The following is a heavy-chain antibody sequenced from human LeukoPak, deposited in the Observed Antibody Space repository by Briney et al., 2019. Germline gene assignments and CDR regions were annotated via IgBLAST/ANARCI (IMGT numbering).Heavy chain of an antibody. D-gene: IGHD2-2*01. Sequence: GGSLRLSCAASGFTFSSYNMNWVRQAPGKGLEWVSSISGSSSYIYYADSVKGRFTISRDNAKNSLYLQMNSLRAEDTAVYYCARDRGVVVPAAPYYYYYGLDVWGQGTTVTVSS. V-gene: IGHV3-21*01. CDR2: ISGSSSYI. CDR1: GFTFSSYN. J-gene: IGHJ6*02. CDR3: ARDRGVVVPAAPYYYYYGLDV.